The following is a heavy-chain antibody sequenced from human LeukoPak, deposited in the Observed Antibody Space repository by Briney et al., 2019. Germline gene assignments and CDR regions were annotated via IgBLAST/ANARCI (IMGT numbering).Heavy chain of an antibody. D-gene: IGHD3-22*01. V-gene: IGHV5-51*01. Sequence: GESLKISCKGSGYSFTSYWIGWVRQMPGKGLECMGIIYPGDSDTRYSPSFQGQVTISADKSISTAYLQWSSLKASDTAMYYCASHGVYYDSSGYDAFDIWGQGTMVTVSS. J-gene: IGHJ3*02. CDR2: IYPGDSDT. CDR1: GYSFTSYW. CDR3: ASHGVYYDSSGYDAFDI.